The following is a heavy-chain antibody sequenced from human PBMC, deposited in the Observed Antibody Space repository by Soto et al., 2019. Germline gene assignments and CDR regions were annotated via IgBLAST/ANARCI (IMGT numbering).Heavy chain of an antibody. CDR1: GGSLSSYY. CDR2: IYDSGTA. CDR3: YRSGRS. D-gene: IGHD6-19*01. V-gene: IGHV4-59*01. Sequence: SETLSLTCTVSGGSLSSYYRSWTRQPPGKGLEWIGHIYDSGTANYNPSLKSRVTISVDTSKNQFSLNLSSVTAADTAMYYFYRSGRSWRQGPPVTVSS. J-gene: IGHJ4*02.